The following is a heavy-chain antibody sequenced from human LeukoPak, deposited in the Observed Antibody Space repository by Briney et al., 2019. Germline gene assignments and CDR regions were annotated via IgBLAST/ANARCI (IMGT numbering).Heavy chain of an antibody. CDR1: GFTFSSYA. V-gene: IGHV3-23*01. CDR2: ISGSGGST. CDR3: AKGGGTRLRFLEWPTSNWFDP. J-gene: IGHJ5*02. Sequence: PGGSLRLSCAASGFTFSSYAMSWVRQAPGKGLEWVSAISGSGGSTYYADSVKGRFTISRDNSKNTLYLQMNSLRAEDTAVYYCAKGGGTRLRFLEWPTSNWFDPWGQGTLVTVSS. D-gene: IGHD3-3*01.